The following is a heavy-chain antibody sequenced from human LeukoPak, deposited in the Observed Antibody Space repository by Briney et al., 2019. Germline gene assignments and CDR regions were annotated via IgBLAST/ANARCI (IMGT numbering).Heavy chain of an antibody. J-gene: IGHJ4*01. CDR3: AKWGDYDSLTGYYDSDY. CDR1: GFIFSNYA. Sequence: GASLRLSCAPSGFIFSNYAMSWVRQAPGRGLEWVSAICGRDGGTYYADSVKGRFTVSRDHPKNTLYLQMNTLRVEDTAVYYCAKWGDYDSLTGYYDSDYWGHGTLVTVSS. CDR2: ICGRDGGT. D-gene: IGHD3-9*01. V-gene: IGHV3-23*01.